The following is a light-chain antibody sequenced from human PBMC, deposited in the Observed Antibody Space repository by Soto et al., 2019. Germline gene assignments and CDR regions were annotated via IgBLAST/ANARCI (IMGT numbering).Light chain of an antibody. CDR2: GAS. CDR1: QRVSSSY. Sequence: EIVLTQSPGTLSLSPGERATLSCRASQRVSSSYLAWYQQKPGQSPRLLIYGASSRATGIPDRFSGSGSGTDFTLTISRLEPEDFAVYYCQHYDGSQSTFGHGTRLEIK. J-gene: IGKJ5*01. V-gene: IGKV3-20*01. CDR3: QHYDGSQST.